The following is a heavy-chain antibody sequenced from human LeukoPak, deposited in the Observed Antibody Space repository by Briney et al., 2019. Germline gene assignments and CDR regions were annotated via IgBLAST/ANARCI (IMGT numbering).Heavy chain of an antibody. D-gene: IGHD2-15*01. V-gene: IGHV1-24*01. J-gene: IGHJ4*02. CDR3: ATIRPYCSGGSCYFQYYFDY. Sequence: ASVKVSCKVSGYTLTQLSMHWVRQAPGKGLEWMGGFNPEDGETIYAQKFQGRVTMTEDTSTDTAYMELSSLRSEDTAVYYCATIRPYCSGGSCYFQYYFDYWGQGTLFTVSS. CDR2: FNPEDGET. CDR1: GYTLTQLS.